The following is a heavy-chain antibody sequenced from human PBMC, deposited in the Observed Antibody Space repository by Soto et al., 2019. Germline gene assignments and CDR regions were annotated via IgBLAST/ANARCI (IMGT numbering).Heavy chain of an antibody. Sequence: QVQLVQSGAEVKKPGASVKVSCKASGYTFTSYGISWVRQAPGQGLAWMGWISDYNGNTNYAQQLQGSVTMTTDTSTSTAYMELRILRSDDTAVYYCARTVSFPSYSGSFLVGGYWGQGTLVTVSS. J-gene: IGHJ4*02. D-gene: IGHD1-26*01. V-gene: IGHV1-18*01. CDR1: GYTFTSYG. CDR3: ARTVSFPSYSGSFLVGGY. CDR2: ISDYNGNT.